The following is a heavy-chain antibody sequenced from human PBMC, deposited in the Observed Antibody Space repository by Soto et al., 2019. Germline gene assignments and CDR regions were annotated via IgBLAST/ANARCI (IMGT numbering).Heavy chain of an antibody. CDR3: ARGRGSSGHKKWFDP. V-gene: IGHV1-69*13. CDR2: IIPIFGTA. Sequence: SVKVSCRASGGTFSSYAISWVRQAPGQGLEWMGGIIPIFGTANYAQKFQGRVTITADESTSTAYMELSSLRSEDTAVYYCARGRGSSGHKKWFDPWGQCTLVTVSS. D-gene: IGHD6-19*01. CDR1: GGTFSSYA. J-gene: IGHJ5*02.